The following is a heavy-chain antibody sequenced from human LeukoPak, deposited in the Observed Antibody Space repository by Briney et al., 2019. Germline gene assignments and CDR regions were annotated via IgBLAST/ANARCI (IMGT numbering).Heavy chain of an antibody. J-gene: IGHJ3*02. CDR3: AKDVSAFDI. V-gene: IGHV3-7*01. CDR2: IKEDGSAK. Sequence: PGGPLRLSCAASGFTFSDRWMSWVRQAPGKGLEWVANIKEDGSAKFYVDSVGGRFTISGDNANNSLYLQMNSLRAEDTAMYYCAKDVSAFDIWGRGTMVTVSS. CDR1: GFTFSDRW.